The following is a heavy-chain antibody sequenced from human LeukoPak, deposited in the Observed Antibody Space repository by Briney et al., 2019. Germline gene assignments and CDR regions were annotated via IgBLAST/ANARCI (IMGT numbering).Heavy chain of an antibody. D-gene: IGHD1-1*01. CDR1: GGSFSGYY. V-gene: IGHV4-34*01. CDR3: ATEYPKYNDY. J-gene: IGHJ4*02. CDR2: INHSGST. Sequence: SETLSLTCAVYGGSFSGYYWSWIRQPPGKGLEWIGEINHSGSTNYNPSLKSRVTISVDTSKKQFSLKLSSVTAADTAVYYCATEYPKYNDYWGQGTLVTVSS.